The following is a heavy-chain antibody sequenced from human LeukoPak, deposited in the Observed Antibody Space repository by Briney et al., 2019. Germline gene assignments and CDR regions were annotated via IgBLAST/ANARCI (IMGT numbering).Heavy chain of an antibody. D-gene: IGHD4-17*01. CDR2: IYYSGST. J-gene: IGHJ3*02. CDR3: AREYGDYGSFDAFDI. V-gene: IGHV4-59*01. Sequence: SETLSLTCTVSGGSISSYYWSWIRQPPGKGLEWIEYIYYSGSTNYNPSLKSRVTISVDTSKNQFSLKLSSVTAADTAVYYCAREYGDYGSFDAFDIWGQGTMVTVSS. CDR1: GGSISSYY.